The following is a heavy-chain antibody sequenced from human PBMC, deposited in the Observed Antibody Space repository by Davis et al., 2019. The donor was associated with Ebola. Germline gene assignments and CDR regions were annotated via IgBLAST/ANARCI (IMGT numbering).Heavy chain of an antibody. V-gene: IGHV4-34*01. D-gene: IGHD4-17*01. J-gene: IGHJ4*02. CDR3: AGMLDYGDSGLDY. CDR2: VSHGGVS. Sequence: MPSETLSLTCAVYGGSFSDYFWSWIRQSPGKGLEWIGKVSHGGVSDHNPSLRSRVTISVDTSKNQFSLKLSSVTAADTAVYYCAGMLDYGDSGLDYWGQGTLVTVSS. CDR1: GGSFSDYF.